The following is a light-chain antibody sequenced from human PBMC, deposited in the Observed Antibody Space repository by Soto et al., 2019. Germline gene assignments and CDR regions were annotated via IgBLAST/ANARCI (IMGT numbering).Light chain of an antibody. V-gene: IGKV4-1*01. Sequence: VVRKSADSMDVVVVGRGSIICKSSQNIWNSLAWYQQKAGQHPKLIIDWESTRASGVPDRFSGSGSGTDFTLTISSLQPEDVAIYFCQQYDTSCTFGQGTKVDIK. CDR3: QQYDTSCT. CDR2: WES. J-gene: IGKJ1*01. CDR1: QNIWNS.